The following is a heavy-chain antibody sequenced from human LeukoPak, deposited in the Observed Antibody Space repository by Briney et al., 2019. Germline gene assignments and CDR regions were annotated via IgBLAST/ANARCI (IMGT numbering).Heavy chain of an antibody. Sequence: ASVKVSCKASGYTFISYDINWVRQATGQGLEWMGYMSPNSGSTRYAQKFQGRVTMTRNTSISTAYMELSSLRSEDTAVYYCTRVPRTAVGIWGQGTMVTVSS. CDR1: GYTFISYD. CDR2: MSPNSGST. D-gene: IGHD6-19*01. V-gene: IGHV1-8*01. CDR3: TRVPRTAVGI. J-gene: IGHJ3*02.